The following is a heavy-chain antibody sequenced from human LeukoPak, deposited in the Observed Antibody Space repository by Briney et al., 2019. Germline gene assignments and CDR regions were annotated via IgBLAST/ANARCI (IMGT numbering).Heavy chain of an antibody. CDR1: GGSFSGYY. D-gene: IGHD4-23*01. CDR3: ATRLRWHHNWFDP. Sequence: SETLSLTCAVYGGSFSGYYWSWIRQPPGKGLEWIGEINHSGSTNYNPSLKSRVTISVDTSKNQFSLKLSSVTAADTAVYYCATRLRWHHNWFDPWGQGTLVTVSS. V-gene: IGHV4-34*01. CDR2: INHSGST. J-gene: IGHJ5*02.